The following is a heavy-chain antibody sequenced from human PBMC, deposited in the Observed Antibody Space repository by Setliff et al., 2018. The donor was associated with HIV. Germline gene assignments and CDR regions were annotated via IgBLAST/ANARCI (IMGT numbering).Heavy chain of an antibody. CDR1: GYTFTSYG. CDR2: ISAYNGKK. V-gene: IGHV1-18*01. Sequence: GASVKVSCKASGYTFTSYGISWVRQAPGQGLEWMGWISAYNGKKSYTDSVKGRFAISRDNSKNTLYLQMNSLRAEDTAMYHCARDRHHYDSSGFDAFDLWGQGTMVTVSS. CDR3: ARDRHHYDSSGFDAFDL. D-gene: IGHD3-22*01. J-gene: IGHJ3*01.